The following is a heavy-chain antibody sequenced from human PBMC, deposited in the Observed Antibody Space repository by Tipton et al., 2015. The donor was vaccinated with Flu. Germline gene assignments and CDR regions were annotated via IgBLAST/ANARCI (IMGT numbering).Heavy chain of an antibody. Sequence: SLRLSCAASGFTFSSYEMNWVRQAPGKGLEWVSYISSSGSTIYYADSVKGRFTISRDNSKNSLYLQMNSLRAEDTALYYCAKDISPYYYYGMDVWGQGTTVTVSS. V-gene: IGHV3-48*03. CDR2: ISSSGSTI. CDR3: AKDISPYYYYGMDV. D-gene: IGHD3-3*02. J-gene: IGHJ6*02. CDR1: GFTFSSYE.